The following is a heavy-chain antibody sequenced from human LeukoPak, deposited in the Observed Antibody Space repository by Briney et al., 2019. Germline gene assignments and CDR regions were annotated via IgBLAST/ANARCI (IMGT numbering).Heavy chain of an antibody. CDR1: GFTFSSYS. D-gene: IGHD3-22*01. CDR2: ISSSSSYI. Sequence: GGSLRLSCAASGFTFSSYSMNWVRQAPGKGLEWVSSISSSSSYIYYADSLKGRFTISRDNAKNSLYLQMNSLRAEDTAVYYCARDVGGYYYDSSGYYYYCDYWGQGTLVTVSS. J-gene: IGHJ4*02. V-gene: IGHV3-21*01. CDR3: ARDVGGYYYDSSGYYYYCDY.